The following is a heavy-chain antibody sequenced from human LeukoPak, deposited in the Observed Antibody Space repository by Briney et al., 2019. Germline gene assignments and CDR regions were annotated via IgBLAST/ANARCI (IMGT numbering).Heavy chain of an antibody. CDR3: ARDWAPGSSPLDP. J-gene: IGHJ5*02. CDR1: GYTFIDYA. CDR2: ISRGNDDT. Sequence: ASVKVSCKDSGYTFIDYAIHWVRQAPGQSLEWVGWISRGNDDTKYSQKFQGRVTITKDTSASTVYMELSSLRSEDTAVYYCARDWAPGSSPLDPWGQGTLVTVSS. V-gene: IGHV1-3*01. D-gene: IGHD3-10*01.